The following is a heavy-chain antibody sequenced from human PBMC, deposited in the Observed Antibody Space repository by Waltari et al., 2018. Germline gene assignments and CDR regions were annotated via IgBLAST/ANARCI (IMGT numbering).Heavy chain of an antibody. Sequence: QVQLQESGPGLVKPSQTLSLTCTVSGGSIRSGGYSWSWIRQHPGKGLEWIGYIYYSGSTYYNPSLKSRVTISVDTSKNQFSLKLSSVTAADTAVYYCARESRAGGMDVWGQGTTVTVSS. CDR2: IYYSGST. V-gene: IGHV4-31*03. CDR3: ARESRAGGMDV. CDR1: GGSIRSGGYS. J-gene: IGHJ6*02. D-gene: IGHD3-10*01.